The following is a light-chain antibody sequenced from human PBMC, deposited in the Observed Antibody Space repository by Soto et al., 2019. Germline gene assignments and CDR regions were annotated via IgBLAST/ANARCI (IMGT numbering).Light chain of an antibody. Sequence: QSVLTQPASVSGAPGQSVTVSCSGTSTDIGGYNHVSWYQQRPGKAPKLMIYDVSSRPSGVSNRFSGSKSGTTASLTISGLQAEDEAEYYCSSYTSSNTFYVFGTGTKLTVL. CDR2: DVS. CDR3: SSYTSSNTFYV. V-gene: IGLV2-14*01. CDR1: STDIGGYNH. J-gene: IGLJ1*01.